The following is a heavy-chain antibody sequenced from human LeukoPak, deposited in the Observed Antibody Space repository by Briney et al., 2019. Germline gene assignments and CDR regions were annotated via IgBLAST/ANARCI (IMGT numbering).Heavy chain of an antibody. Sequence: GGSLRLSYAASGFTFSDYAMSWVRQAPGPGLEGLSVISGGSSGSTYYADSVTGRFTVSRDNSKNTVDLQMNNLRVDDTAIYYSAKDHANTPVVNNWGQGILVSVSS. D-gene: IGHD5-18*01. CDR2: ISGGSSGST. CDR1: GFTFSDYA. V-gene: IGHV3-23*01. CDR3: AKDHANTPVVNN. J-gene: IGHJ4*02.